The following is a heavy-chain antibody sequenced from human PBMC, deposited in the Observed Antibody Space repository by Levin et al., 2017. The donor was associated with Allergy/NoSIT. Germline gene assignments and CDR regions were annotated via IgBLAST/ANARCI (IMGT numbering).Heavy chain of an antibody. D-gene: IGHD3-16*01. J-gene: IGHJ1*01. CDR3: ARVWGGYFQH. V-gene: IGHV3-66*01. Sequence: GESLKISCAASGFTVSSHYMSWVRQAPGKGLEWVSVIYSGVSTYYADSVKGRFTISRDNSKNTLYLQMNSLRAEDTAVYYCARVWGGYFQHWGQGTLVTVSS. CDR1: GFTVSSHY. CDR2: IYSGVST.